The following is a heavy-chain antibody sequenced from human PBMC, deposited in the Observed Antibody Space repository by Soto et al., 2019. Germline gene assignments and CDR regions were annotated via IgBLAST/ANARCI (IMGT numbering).Heavy chain of an antibody. CDR3: AKATATGGGAFDI. D-gene: IGHD2-8*02. CDR1: GFICSSYD. Sequence: GESLKISCKGSGFICSSYDMSWVRQAPGKGLEWVSTILVDGRTFYVDSVKGRFTISRDSSQNTVYLQMNSLTAGDTALYYCAKATATGGGAFDICGQGTMVTVSS. V-gene: IGHV3-23*01. J-gene: IGHJ3*02. CDR2: ILVDGRT.